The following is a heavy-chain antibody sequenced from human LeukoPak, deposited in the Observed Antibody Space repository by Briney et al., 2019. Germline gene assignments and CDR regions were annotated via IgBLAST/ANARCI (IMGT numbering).Heavy chain of an antibody. J-gene: IGHJ6*03. CDR3: AKVDPATVTPGVFYYYSYIDV. V-gene: IGHV3-23*01. CDR1: GFTFSSPV. CDR2: LSVSGFDT. Sequence: GGSLRLSCIASGFTFSSPVMTAVRQVPGEGRGWVSGLSVSGFDTFYADSVKGRFTISRDNSKTSVSLQINSLRAEDTAMYYCAKVDPATVTPGVFYYYSYIDVWGKGTTVTVSS. D-gene: IGHD4-17*01.